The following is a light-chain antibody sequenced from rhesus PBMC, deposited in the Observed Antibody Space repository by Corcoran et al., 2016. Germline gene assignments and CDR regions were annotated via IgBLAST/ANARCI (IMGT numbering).Light chain of an antibody. CDR2: AAS. V-gene: IGKV1-94*01. CDR3: LQDYSVPWT. J-gene: IGKJ1*01. CDR1: QGINRE. Sequence: DIQMTQSPSSLSASVGDRVTVTCRASQGINRELSWYQQKSGKAPSLLIYAASSLQTGVSSRFSGSGSGTDYTRTLDSLQSEDVATYFCLQDYSVPWTFGQGTKVEIK.